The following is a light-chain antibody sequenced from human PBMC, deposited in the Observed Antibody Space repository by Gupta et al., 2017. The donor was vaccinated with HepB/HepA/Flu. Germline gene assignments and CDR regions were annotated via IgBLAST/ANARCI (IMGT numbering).Light chain of an antibody. CDR3: MQALQTLLT. V-gene: IGKV2-28*01. CDR1: QSLLHSNGYNY. J-gene: IGKJ5*01. Sequence: DIVMTQSPLSLPVTPGEPASISCRSSQSLLHSNGYNYLDWYLQKPGQSPQLLIYLGSNRASGVPDRFSGSGSGTDFTLKSSRVEAEDVGVYYCMQALQTLLTFGQGTRLEIK. CDR2: LGS.